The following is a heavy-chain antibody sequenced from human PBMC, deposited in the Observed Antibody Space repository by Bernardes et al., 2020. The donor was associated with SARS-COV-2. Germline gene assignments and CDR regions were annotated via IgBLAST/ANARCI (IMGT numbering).Heavy chain of an antibody. CDR1: GFTFSSYA. V-gene: IGHV3-23*01. CDR3: AKRESGSYPG. J-gene: IGHJ4*02. D-gene: IGHD1-26*01. CDR2: ISGSGGST. Sequence: VESLCLSCAASGFTFSSYAMSWVRQAPGKGLEWVSAISGSGGSTYYADSVKGRFTISRDNSKNTLYLQMNSLRAEDTAVYYCAKRESGSYPGWGQGTLVTVSS.